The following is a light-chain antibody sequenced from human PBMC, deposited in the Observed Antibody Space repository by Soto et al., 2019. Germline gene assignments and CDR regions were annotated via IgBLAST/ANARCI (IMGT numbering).Light chain of an antibody. CDR2: GNN. Sequence: QSVLTQPPSVSGAPGQRVTISCTGSSSNIGAGYDVHWSQQLPGTAPKLLIYGNNNRPSGVPDRFSGSKSGTSASLAITGLQAEDEADYYCQSYDTSLSGGVFGGGTKLTVL. V-gene: IGLV1-40*01. CDR3: QSYDTSLSGGV. CDR1: SSNIGAGYD. J-gene: IGLJ3*02.